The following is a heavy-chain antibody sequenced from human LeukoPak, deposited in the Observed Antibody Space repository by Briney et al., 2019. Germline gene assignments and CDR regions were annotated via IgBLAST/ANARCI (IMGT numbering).Heavy chain of an antibody. CDR3: ARQSGDLSV. V-gene: IGHV4-34*01. D-gene: IGHD4-17*01. CDR2: INHSGST. CDR1: GGSFSGYY. Sequence: SETLSLTCAVYGGSFSGYYWSWIRQPPGKGLEWIGEINHSGSTNYNPSLKSRVTISVDSSKNQFSLKLSSVTAADTAVYYCARQSGDLSVWGKGTTVTISS. J-gene: IGHJ6*04.